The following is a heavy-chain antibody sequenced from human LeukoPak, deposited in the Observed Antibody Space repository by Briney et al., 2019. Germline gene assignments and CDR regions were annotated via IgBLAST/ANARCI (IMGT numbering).Heavy chain of an antibody. CDR2: IYYSGST. CDR1: GGSISXYY. Sequence: SEXXSLTCTVSGGSISXYYWSWXRQPPGKGLEWIGYIYYSGSTNYNPSLKSRVTISVDTSKNQFSLKLSSVTAADTAVYYCARRYGYDAFDIWGQGTMVTVSS. D-gene: IGHD6-25*01. V-gene: IGHV4-59*08. CDR3: ARRYGYDAFDI. J-gene: IGHJ3*02.